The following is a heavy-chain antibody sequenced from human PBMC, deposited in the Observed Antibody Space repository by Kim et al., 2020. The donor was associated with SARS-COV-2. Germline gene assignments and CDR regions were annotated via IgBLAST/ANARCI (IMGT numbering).Heavy chain of an antibody. CDR3: ARRSITAVGPHGDAFD. D-gene: IGHD6-13*01. CDR1: GGSISSSSYY. Sequence: SETLSRTCTVSGGSISSSSYYWSWIRQPPGKGLEWIGSIYYRGSTYYNPSLQSRVTISVDTSKNQFSLRLTSVTAADTAVYYCARRSITAVGPHGDAFD. J-gene: IGHJ3*02. CDR2: IYYRGST. V-gene: IGHV4-39*01.